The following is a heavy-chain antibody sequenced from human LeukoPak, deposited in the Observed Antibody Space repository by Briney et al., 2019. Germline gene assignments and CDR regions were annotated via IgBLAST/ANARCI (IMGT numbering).Heavy chain of an antibody. Sequence: GASVKVSCKASGYTFTSYGISWVRQAPGQGLEWMGWISAYNGNTNYAQKLQGRVTVTTDTSTSTVYLELRRLRPDDTAVYYCVRDQYLNVMTGFEDWGQGTLVTVSS. V-gene: IGHV1-18*01. CDR3: VRDQYLNVMTGFED. CDR2: ISAYNGNT. D-gene: IGHD3-9*01. J-gene: IGHJ4*02. CDR1: GYTFTSYG.